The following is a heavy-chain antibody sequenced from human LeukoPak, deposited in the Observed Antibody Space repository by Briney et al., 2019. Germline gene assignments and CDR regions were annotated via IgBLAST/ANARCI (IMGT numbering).Heavy chain of an antibody. CDR3: AREAYGDLLSYFDY. CDR1: GGSISSYY. CDR2: IYYSGST. Sequence: PSETLSLTCTVSGGSISSYYWSWIRQPPGKGLEWIGYIYYSGSTNYNPSLKSRATISVDTSKNQFSLKLSSVTAADTAVYYCAREAYGDLLSYFDYWGQGTLVTVSS. D-gene: IGHD4-17*01. J-gene: IGHJ4*02. V-gene: IGHV4-59*01.